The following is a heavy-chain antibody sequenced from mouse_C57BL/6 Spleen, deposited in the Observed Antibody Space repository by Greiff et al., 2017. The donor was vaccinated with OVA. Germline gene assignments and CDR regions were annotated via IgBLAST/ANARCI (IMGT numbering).Heavy chain of an antibody. CDR1: GYTFTSYW. CDR2: IYPGSGST. D-gene: IGHD1-1*01. CDR3: ARGGITTRDYFDD. V-gene: IGHV1-55*01. Sequence: QVQLQQPGAELVKPGASVKMSCKASGYTFTSYWITWVKQTPGQGLEWIGDIYPGSGSTNYNEKFKSKATLTVDTSSSTAYMQLSSLTSEDSAVYDSARGGITTRDYFDDWGQGTTLTVSS. J-gene: IGHJ2*01.